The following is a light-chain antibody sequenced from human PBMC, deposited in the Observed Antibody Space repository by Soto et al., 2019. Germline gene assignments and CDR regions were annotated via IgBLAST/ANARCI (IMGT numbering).Light chain of an antibody. V-gene: IGLV2-23*01. CDR1: SSDVGSYNL. CDR3: CSYAGSSNGV. Sequence: QSVLTQPASVSGSPGQSITISCTGTSSDVGSYNLVSWYQQHPGKAPKLMIYEGSKRPSGVSNRFSGSKSGNTASLTISGLQAEDEADYYCCSYAGSSNGVFGGGTKLTVL. CDR2: EGS. J-gene: IGLJ3*02.